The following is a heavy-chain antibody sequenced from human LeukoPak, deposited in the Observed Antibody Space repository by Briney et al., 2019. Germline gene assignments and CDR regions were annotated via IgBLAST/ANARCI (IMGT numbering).Heavy chain of an antibody. CDR2: ISGSGGST. Sequence: GGSLRPSCAASGFTFSSYAMSWVRQAPGKGLEWVSAISGSGGSTYYADSVKGRFTISRDNSKNTLYLQMNSLRAEDTAVYYCAKDRTRYCSGGSCSQPYWGQGTLVTVSS. V-gene: IGHV3-23*01. D-gene: IGHD2-15*01. CDR3: AKDRTRYCSGGSCSQPY. J-gene: IGHJ4*02. CDR1: GFTFSSYA.